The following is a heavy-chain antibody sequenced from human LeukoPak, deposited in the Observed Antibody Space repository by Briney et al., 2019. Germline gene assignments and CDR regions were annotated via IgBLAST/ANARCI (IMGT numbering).Heavy chain of an antibody. Sequence: PGGSLRLSCAASGFTFSSYAMSWVRQAPGKGLEWVSAISGSGGSTYYADSVKGRFTISRDDSKNTLYLQMDSLRPEDTAMYYCARDFLRGAPDYLDQWGQGTLVTVSS. D-gene: IGHD3-10*01. V-gene: IGHV3-23*01. J-gene: IGHJ4*02. CDR2: ISGSGGST. CDR3: ARDFLRGAPDYLDQ. CDR1: GFTFSSYA.